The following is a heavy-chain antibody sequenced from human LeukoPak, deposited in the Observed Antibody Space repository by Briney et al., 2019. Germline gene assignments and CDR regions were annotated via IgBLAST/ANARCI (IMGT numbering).Heavy chain of an antibody. CDR2: VYFIGST. CDR3: ARVVPDGYSDY. J-gene: IGHJ4*02. V-gene: IGHV4-59*01. D-gene: IGHD5-24*01. Sequence: PSETLSLTCTVSGGPISGYYWSRIRQPPGKGLEWIGYVYFIGSTNYNPSLKSRVTMSVDTSQNHFSLNLRSVTTADTAVYYCARVVPDGYSDYWGQGTLVTVSS. CDR1: GGPISGYY.